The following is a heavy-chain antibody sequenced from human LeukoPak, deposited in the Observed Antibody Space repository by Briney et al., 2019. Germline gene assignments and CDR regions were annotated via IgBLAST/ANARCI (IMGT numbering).Heavy chain of an antibody. V-gene: IGHV4-39*07. D-gene: IGHD3-22*01. J-gene: IGHJ4*02. CDR1: GGSISSSSYY. CDR2: IYYSGST. Sequence: PSETLSLTCTVSGGSISSSSYYWGWIRQPPGKGLEWIGSIYYSGSTYYNPSLKSRVTISVDTSKNQFSLKLSSVTAADTAVYYCARDCGSSGYPYYFDYWGQGTLVTVSS. CDR3: ARDCGSSGYPYYFDY.